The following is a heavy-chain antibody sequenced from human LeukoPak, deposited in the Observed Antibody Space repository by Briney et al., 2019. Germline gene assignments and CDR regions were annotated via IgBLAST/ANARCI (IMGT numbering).Heavy chain of an antibody. CDR3: ARHRGYSGYDEAFDI. CDR2: ISGSGGST. D-gene: IGHD5-12*01. J-gene: IGHJ3*02. V-gene: IGHV3-23*01. Sequence: GGSLRLSCAASGFTFSSYAMSWVRQAPGKGLEWVSAISGSGGSTYYADSVKGRFTISRDNSKNTLYLQMNSLRAEDTAVYHCARHRGYSGYDEAFDIWGQGTMVTVSS. CDR1: GFTFSSYA.